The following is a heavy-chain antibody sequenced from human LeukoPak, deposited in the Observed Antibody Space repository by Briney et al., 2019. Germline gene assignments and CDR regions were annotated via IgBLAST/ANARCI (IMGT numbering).Heavy chain of an antibody. CDR2: ISYDGSNK. Sequence: PGGSLRLSCAASGFTFSSYAMHWVRQAPGKGLEWVAVISYDGSNKYYADSVKGRFTISRYNSKNTLYLQMNSLRAEDTAVYYCARVLGVVAAPDVWGKGTTVTVSS. CDR3: ARVLGVVAAPDV. CDR1: GFTFSSYA. D-gene: IGHD2-15*01. J-gene: IGHJ6*04. V-gene: IGHV3-30-3*01.